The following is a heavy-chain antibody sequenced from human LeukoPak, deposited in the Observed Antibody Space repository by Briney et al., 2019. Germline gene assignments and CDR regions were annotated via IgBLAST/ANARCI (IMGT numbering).Heavy chain of an antibody. Sequence: ASVKVSCKASVYTFTGYYMHWVRQAPGQGLEWMGWVNPHCGATHYAEKFQGRVTMTRDTSMSTAYLELSWLRSDDTAMFYCARDRAEHLLLSLGTPDYYMDVWGKGTTVTVSS. CDR1: VYTFTGYY. J-gene: IGHJ6*03. CDR2: VNPHCGAT. V-gene: IGHV1-2*02. CDR3: ARDRAEHLLLSLGTPDYYMDV. D-gene: IGHD3-10*01.